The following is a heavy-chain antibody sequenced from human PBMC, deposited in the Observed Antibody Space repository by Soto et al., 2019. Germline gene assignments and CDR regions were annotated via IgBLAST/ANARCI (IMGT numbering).Heavy chain of an antibody. CDR3: ARGVFTIFGVVIYDY. CDR1: GGSISSYY. CDR2: IYYSGST. V-gene: IGHV4-59*01. D-gene: IGHD3-3*01. Sequence: SETLSLTCTVSGGSISSYYWSWIRQPPGKGLEWIGYIYYSGSTNYNPSLKSRVTISVDTSKNQFSLNLSSMTAADTSVYYFARGVFTIFGVVIYDYWGQGTLVTVSS. J-gene: IGHJ4*02.